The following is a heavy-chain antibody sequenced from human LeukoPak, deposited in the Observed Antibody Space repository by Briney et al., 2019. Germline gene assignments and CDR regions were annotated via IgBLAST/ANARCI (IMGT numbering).Heavy chain of an antibody. CDR3: ARWGGPVDAFDI. Sequence: SETLSLTYNVPDGSMSSRSYYWGWIRQPPGKGLEWIGSIYYSGTTYYNPSLKSRVTISVDTSKNLSSLKLNSVTAADTAVYYCARWGGPVDAFDIWGQGTMVTVSS. CDR1: DGSMSSRSYY. J-gene: IGHJ3*02. CDR2: IYYSGTT. V-gene: IGHV4-39*07. D-gene: IGHD3-10*01.